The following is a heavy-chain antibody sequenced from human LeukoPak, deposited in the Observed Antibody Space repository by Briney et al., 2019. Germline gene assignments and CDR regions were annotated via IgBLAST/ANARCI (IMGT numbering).Heavy chain of an antibody. Sequence: PGGSLRLSCAASGFTFSSYSMNWVRQAPGKGLERVSSISSSSSYIYYADSLKGRFTISRDNAKKSVYLQMNSLRAEDTAVYYCARGALDAATPFDSWGQGTLVTVSS. J-gene: IGHJ5*01. CDR2: ISSSSSYI. D-gene: IGHD2-15*01. CDR1: GFTFSSYS. V-gene: IGHV3-21*01. CDR3: ARGALDAATPFDS.